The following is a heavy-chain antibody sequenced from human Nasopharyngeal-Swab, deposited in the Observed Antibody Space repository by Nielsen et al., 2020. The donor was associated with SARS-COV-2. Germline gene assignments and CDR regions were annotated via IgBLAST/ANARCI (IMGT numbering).Heavy chain of an antibody. CDR1: GFTFSNYA. Sequence: GESLKISYAASGFTFSNYAMSWVRQAPGKGLEWVSGISASGASTYYADSVKGRFTISRDNSQNTLYLQVNSLRAEDTALFYCARDAHVIGPDFDAFDIWSQGTMVTVSS. CDR3: ARDAHVIGPDFDAFDI. V-gene: IGHV3-23*01. D-gene: IGHD2-21*02. J-gene: IGHJ3*02. CDR2: ISASGAST.